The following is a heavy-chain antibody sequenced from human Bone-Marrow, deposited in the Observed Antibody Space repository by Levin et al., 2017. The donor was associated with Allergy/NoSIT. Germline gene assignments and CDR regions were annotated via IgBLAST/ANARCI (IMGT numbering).Heavy chain of an antibody. CDR3: VRIYFDTSGRQVAFDY. CDR1: GFTFSGSA. Sequence: GESLKISCAASGFTFSGSAMHWVRQASGKGLEWVGRIREKTNNYATAYGASVKGRFTISRDDSKDMAFLQMNSLNTEDTAIYYCVRIYFDTSGRQVAFDYWGQGTQVTVSS. V-gene: IGHV3-73*01. CDR2: IREKTNNYAT. J-gene: IGHJ4*02. D-gene: IGHD3-22*01.